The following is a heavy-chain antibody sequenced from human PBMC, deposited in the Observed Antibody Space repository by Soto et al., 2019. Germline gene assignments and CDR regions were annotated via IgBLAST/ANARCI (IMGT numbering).Heavy chain of an antibody. J-gene: IGHJ3*02. CDR2: MNPSNGNA. V-gene: IGHV1-8*01. CDR1: GYTFITYD. Sequence: ASVKVSCKASGYTFITYDINWVRQATGQGLEWMGWMNPSNGNAGYAQKFQGRVTITADESTSTAYMELSSLRSEDTAVYYCARYYYDSSGSHAFDIWGQGTMVTVSS. CDR3: ARYYYDSSGSHAFDI. D-gene: IGHD3-22*01.